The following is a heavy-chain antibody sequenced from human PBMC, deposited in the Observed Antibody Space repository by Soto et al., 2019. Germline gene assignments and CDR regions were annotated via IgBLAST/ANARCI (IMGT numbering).Heavy chain of an antibody. V-gene: IGHV4-39*01. D-gene: IGHD6-19*01. CDR1: DGSISRSAFY. CDR2: VHYTVST. Sequence: QLQLQESGPGLVKPSETLSLTCTVSDGSISRSAFYWGWIRQPPGKVLEWIGSVHYTVSTYYNPSLKSRVTISVDSSKNHLSLKVSSVTAADTAVYYCARHIYSGYSSGYYCYWGQGALVTVSS. J-gene: IGHJ4*02. CDR3: ARHIYSGYSSGYYCY.